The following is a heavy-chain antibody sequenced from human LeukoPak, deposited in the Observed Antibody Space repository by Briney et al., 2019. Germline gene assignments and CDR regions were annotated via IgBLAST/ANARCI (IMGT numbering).Heavy chain of an antibody. J-gene: IGHJ3*02. CDR3: AREAVAGVSHDAFDI. D-gene: IGHD6-19*01. CDR2: IYYSGST. Sequence: SETLSLTCTVSGGSISIYYWSWIRQPPGKGLEWIGYIYYSGSTNYNPSLKSRVTISVDTSKNQFSLKLSSVTAADTAVYYCAREAVAGVSHDAFDIWGQGTMVTVSS. V-gene: IGHV4-59*01. CDR1: GGSISIYY.